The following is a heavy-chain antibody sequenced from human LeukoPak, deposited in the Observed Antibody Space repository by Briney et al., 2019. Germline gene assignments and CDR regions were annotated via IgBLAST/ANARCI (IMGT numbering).Heavy chain of an antibody. CDR3: ARDRRAYSGYQTCPDF. Sequence: ASVKVSCKASGYPFTTYGITWVRQAPGQGLEWLGWIYSDNGDTSYARKFQGRVTMTTDTSTSTAYMELRSLRSDDTAMYYCARDRRAYSGYQTCPDFWGQGTLVTVSS. J-gene: IGHJ4*02. D-gene: IGHD3-22*01. V-gene: IGHV1-18*01. CDR2: IYSDNGDT. CDR1: GYPFTTYG.